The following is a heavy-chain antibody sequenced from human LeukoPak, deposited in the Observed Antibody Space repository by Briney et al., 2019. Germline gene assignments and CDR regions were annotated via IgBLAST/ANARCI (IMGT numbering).Heavy chain of an antibody. V-gene: IGHV3-23*01. CDR1: GFTFSNYA. CDR3: AKDLTFDAFDI. CDR2: ISSSGGTT. Sequence: QTGGSLRLSCAASGFTFSNYAMKWVRQAPGKGLEWVSAISSSGGTTYYADSVKGRFTISRDNSKNTLSLHMSSLRAEDTAVYYCAKDLTFDAFDIWGQGTMVTVSS. J-gene: IGHJ3*02. D-gene: IGHD1-14*01.